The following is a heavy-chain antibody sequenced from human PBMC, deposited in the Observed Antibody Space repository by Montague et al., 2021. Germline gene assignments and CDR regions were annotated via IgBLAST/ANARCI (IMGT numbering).Heavy chain of an antibody. Sequence: SLRLSCAAFDFTSSSYTINWVRQAPGKGLEWVSYISGKSSYIYYAASVKGRFTISRDNAKNSLFLQMNSLRAEDTAVYYCARENWGSGRAFDIWGQGTMVTASS. J-gene: IGHJ3*02. D-gene: IGHD3-10*01. CDR2: ISGKSSYI. CDR1: DFTSSSYT. CDR3: ARENWGSGRAFDI. V-gene: IGHV3-21*01.